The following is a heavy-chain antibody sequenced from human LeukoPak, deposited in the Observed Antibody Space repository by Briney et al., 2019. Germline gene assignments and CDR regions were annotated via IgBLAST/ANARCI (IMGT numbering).Heavy chain of an antibody. CDR3: TRVSLVAASVFFDY. CDR2: IRSKAYGGTK. D-gene: IGHD2-15*01. CDR1: GFTFGDYA. Sequence: GGSLRLSCTASGFTFGDYAMSWVRQAPGKGLEWVSFIRSKAYGGTKEYAASVKGRFTISRDDSKSIAYLQMNSLKTEDTAVYYCTRVSLVAASVFFDYWGQGTLVTVSS. V-gene: IGHV3-49*04. J-gene: IGHJ4*02.